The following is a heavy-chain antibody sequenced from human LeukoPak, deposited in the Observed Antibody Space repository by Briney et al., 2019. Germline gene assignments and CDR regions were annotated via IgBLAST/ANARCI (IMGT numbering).Heavy chain of an antibody. Sequence: SVKVSCKASGGTFSSYAISWVRQAPRQGLEWMGGIIPIFGTPNYAQKFQGRVTITADESTSTAYMELSSLRSEDTAVYYCARSGASVLRFLEWLPGSEDYWGQGTLVTVSS. D-gene: IGHD3-3*01. CDR3: ARSGASVLRFLEWLPGSEDY. CDR1: GGTFSSYA. J-gene: IGHJ4*02. CDR2: IIPIFGTP. V-gene: IGHV1-69*01.